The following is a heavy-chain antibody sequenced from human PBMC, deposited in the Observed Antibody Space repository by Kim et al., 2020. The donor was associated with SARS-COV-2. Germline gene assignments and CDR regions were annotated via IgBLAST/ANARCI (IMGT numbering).Heavy chain of an antibody. D-gene: IGHD3-16*01. CDR2: ISHDGSNK. V-gene: IGHV3-30*18. J-gene: IGHJ4*02. CDR1: GISFQNYG. Sequence: GGSLRLSCVVSGISFQNYGMHWVRQAPGKGLEWVALISHDGSNKFYADSVKGRFTLSRDNSKNTLYLQMNSLRAEDTAVYYCAKIHLGDLVTKNSYAHDYWGQGTLVTVSS. CDR3: AKIHLGDLVTKNSYAHDY.